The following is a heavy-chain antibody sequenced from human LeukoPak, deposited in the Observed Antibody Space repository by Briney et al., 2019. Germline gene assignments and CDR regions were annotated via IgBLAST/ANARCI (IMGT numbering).Heavy chain of an antibody. CDR3: ARYWYYVSGTYYRTFDY. J-gene: IGHJ4*02. D-gene: IGHD3-10*01. CDR1: GGSISSSSYY. V-gene: IGHV4-39*01. Sequence: KPSETLSLTCTVSGGSISSSSYYWGWIRQPPGKGLERIGIIYYSGSTYYNPSLKSRVTISVDTSKNQFSLKLSSVTAADTAVYYCARYWYYVSGTYYRTFDYWGQGTLVTVSS. CDR2: IYYSGST.